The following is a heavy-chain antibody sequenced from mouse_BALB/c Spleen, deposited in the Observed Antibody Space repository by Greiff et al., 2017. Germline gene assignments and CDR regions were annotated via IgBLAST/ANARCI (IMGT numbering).Heavy chain of an antibody. D-gene: IGHD2-4*01. J-gene: IGHJ4*01. CDR1: GFTFSSYT. Sequence: EVQRVESGGGLVQPGGSLKLSCAASGFTFSSYTMSWVRQTPEKRLEWVAYISNGGGSTYYPDTVKGRFTISRDNAKNTLYLQMSSLKSEDTAMYYCARPTTTITGAMDYWGQGTSVTVSS. CDR2: ISNGGGST. CDR3: ARPTTTITGAMDY. V-gene: IGHV5-12-2*01.